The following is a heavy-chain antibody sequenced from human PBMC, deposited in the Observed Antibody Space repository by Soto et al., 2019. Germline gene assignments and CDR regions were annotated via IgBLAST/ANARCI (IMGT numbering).Heavy chain of an antibody. CDR1: GYTFTTHY. CDR3: SRAQAWGIHDY. J-gene: IGHJ4*02. CDR2: IRPATGAT. Sequence: QVQLVQSGAEVKKPGASVKISCVASGYTFTTHYIHWVRQAPGQCLEWVGTIRPATGATTYTQKFQGRVILTSDTSISTVYMELSSLRSEDTAVYHCSRAQAWGIHDYWGQGTLVTVSS. V-gene: IGHV1-46*03. D-gene: IGHD7-27*01.